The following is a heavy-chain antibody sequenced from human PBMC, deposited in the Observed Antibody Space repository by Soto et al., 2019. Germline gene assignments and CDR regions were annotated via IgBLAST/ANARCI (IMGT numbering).Heavy chain of an antibody. D-gene: IGHD5-18*01. CDR3: PRKGYIGTFGWAV. Sequence: QVQLVQSGAEVKRPGASVKVSCKASGYTFLNYDVAWVRRAPGQGLEWMGWISISKGKTYYQQSLQGRVTMTTDTATTTANMEVRGLRSDDTAVYNCPRKGYIGTFGWAVWGQGTTVPVSS. CDR2: ISISKGKT. J-gene: IGHJ6*02. V-gene: IGHV1-18*01. CDR1: GYTFLNYD.